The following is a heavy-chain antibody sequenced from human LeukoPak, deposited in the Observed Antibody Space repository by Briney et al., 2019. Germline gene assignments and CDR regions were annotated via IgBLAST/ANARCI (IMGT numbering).Heavy chain of an antibody. CDR2: ISGSGGST. CDR3: AKDYPLDY. Sequence: GGSLRLSCAASGFTFSSYTMHWVRQAPGKGLEWVSAISGSGGSTYYADSVKGRFTISRDNSKNTVYLQVNTLRAEDTAVYYCAKDYPLDYWGQGALATVSS. CDR1: GFTFSSYT. J-gene: IGHJ4*02. V-gene: IGHV3-23*01.